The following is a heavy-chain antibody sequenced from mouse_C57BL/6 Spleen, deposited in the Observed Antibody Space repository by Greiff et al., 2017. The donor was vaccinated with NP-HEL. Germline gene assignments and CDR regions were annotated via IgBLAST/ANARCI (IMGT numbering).Heavy chain of an antibody. V-gene: IGHV14-4*01. J-gene: IGHJ2*01. CDR1: GFNIKDDY. Sequence: VQLQQPGAELVRPGASVKLSCTASGFNIKDDYMHWVKQRPEQGLEWIGWIDPENGDTEYASKFQGKATITADTSSNTAYLQLSSLTSEDTAVYYCTTDYGNYWGQGTTLTVSS. D-gene: IGHD2-1*01. CDR2: IDPENGDT. CDR3: TTDYGNY.